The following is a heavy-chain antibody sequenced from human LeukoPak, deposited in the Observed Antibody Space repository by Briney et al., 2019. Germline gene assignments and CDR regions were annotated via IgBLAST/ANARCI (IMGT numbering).Heavy chain of an antibody. CDR2: ISYDGKVT. V-gene: IGHV3-30*18. CDR3: AKLIIPLGGRYFDY. Sequence: GGSLRLSCAASGFTFSNFGMHWVRQAPGKGLEWMAVISYDGKVTYYADSVKGRFTISRDNSKNSLYLQMNSLRAEDAAVYYCAKLIIPLGGRYFDYWGQGTLVTVSS. CDR1: GFTFSNFG. D-gene: IGHD6-19*01. J-gene: IGHJ4*02.